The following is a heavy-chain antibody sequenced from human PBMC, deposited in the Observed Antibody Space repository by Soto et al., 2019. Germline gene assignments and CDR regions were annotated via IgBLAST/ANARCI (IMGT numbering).Heavy chain of an antibody. CDR1: GGSISSYY. CDR2: IYYSGST. Sequence: HSETLSLTCTVSGGSISSYYWSWIRQPPGKGLEWIGYIYYSGSTNYNPSLKSRVTISVDTSKNQFSLKLSSVTAADTAVYYCARAPLGYCSSSSCSLPFFDYWGQGTLVTVSS. D-gene: IGHD2-15*01. J-gene: IGHJ4*02. CDR3: ARAPLGYCSSSSCSLPFFDY. V-gene: IGHV4-59*01.